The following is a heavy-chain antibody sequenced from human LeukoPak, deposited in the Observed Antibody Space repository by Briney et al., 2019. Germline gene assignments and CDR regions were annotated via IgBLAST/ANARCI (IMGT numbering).Heavy chain of an antibody. D-gene: IGHD3-22*01. J-gene: IGHJ5*02. CDR1: GASISSYY. V-gene: IGHV4-59*01. Sequence: SETLSLTCTVSGASISSYYWSWIRQPPGKGLEWIGYIVYSGSISGSTNYNPPLKSRVTISVDTSKNQFSLKLSSVTAADTAVYYCARVRAMIVVVTAGPVAMEFDPWGQGTLVTVSS. CDR3: ARVRAMIVVVTAGPVAMEFDP. CDR2: IVYSGSISGST.